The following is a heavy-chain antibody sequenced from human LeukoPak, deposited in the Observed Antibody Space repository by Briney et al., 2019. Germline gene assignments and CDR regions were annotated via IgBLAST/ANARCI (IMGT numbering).Heavy chain of an antibody. J-gene: IGHJ6*02. CDR1: GGTFSSYA. CDR2: IIPILGIA. V-gene: IGHV1-69*04. Sequence: SVKVSCKASGGTFSSYAISWVQQAPGQGLEWMGRIIPILGIANYAQKFQGRVTITADKSTSTAYMELSSLRSEDTAVYYCARDSIINPRYYGMDVWGQGTTVTVSS. CDR3: ARDSIINPRYYGMDV.